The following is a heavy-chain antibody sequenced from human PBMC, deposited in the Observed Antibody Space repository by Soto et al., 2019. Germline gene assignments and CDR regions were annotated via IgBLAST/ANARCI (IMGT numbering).Heavy chain of an antibody. CDR1: GGSISSGGYS. CDR2: IYHSGST. V-gene: IGHV4-30-2*01. CDR3: ARDRGYYGMDV. Sequence: PSETLSLTCAVSGGSISSGGYSWSWIRQPPGKGLEWIGYIYHSGSTYYNPSLKSRVTISVDRSKNQFSLKLSSVTAADTAVYYYARDRGYYGMDVWGQGTTVTVS. J-gene: IGHJ6*02.